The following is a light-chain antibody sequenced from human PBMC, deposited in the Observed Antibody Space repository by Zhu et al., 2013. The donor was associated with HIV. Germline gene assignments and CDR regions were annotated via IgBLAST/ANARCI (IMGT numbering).Light chain of an antibody. CDR1: QSILYNSNKKNY. Sequence: DIVMTQSPDSLAVSLGERATLTCRSSQSILYNSNKKNYLAWFQQKPGQSPRLLIFWASTRASGVPDRFSGSASGTTFTLTISSLEPEDFAVYYCQQRSNWPIFTFGPGTKVDIK. CDR2: WAS. V-gene: IGKV4-1*01. J-gene: IGKJ3*01. CDR3: QQRSNWPIFT.